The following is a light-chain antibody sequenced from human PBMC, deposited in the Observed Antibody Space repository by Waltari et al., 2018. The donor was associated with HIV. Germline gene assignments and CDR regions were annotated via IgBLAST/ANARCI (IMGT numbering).Light chain of an antibody. CDR3: CSYAGRDTFVL. J-gene: IGLJ2*01. Sequence: QSALTQPRSVSGSPGQSVTISCTGSSSDVGKFDYVSWYQYPPANAPKVMILDVSKRPSGVPDRFSGAKSGNTASLTISGLQAEDEADYYCCSYAGRDTFVLFGGGTKLTVL. CDR1: SSDVGKFDY. CDR2: DVS. V-gene: IGLV2-11*01.